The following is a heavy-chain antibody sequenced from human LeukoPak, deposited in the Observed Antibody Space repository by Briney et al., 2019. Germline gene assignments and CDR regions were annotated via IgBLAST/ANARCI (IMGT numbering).Heavy chain of an antibody. CDR3: ARVVSPTLAAAANWFDP. V-gene: IGHV3-7*01. CDR2: IKQDGSEK. D-gene: IGHD6-13*01. J-gene: IGHJ5*02. CDR1: GFTFSSYW. Sequence: GGSLRLSCAASGFTFSSYWTSWVRQAPGKGLEWVANIKQDGSEKYYVDSVKGRFTISRDNAKNSLYLQMNSLRAEDTAVYYCARVVSPTLAAAANWFDPWGQGTLVTVSS.